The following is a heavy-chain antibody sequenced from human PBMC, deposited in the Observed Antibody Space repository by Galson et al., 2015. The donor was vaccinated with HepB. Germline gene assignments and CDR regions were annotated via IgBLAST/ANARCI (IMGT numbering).Heavy chain of an antibody. V-gene: IGHV1-69*13. Sequence: SVKVSCKASGGTFSSYAISWVRQAPGQGLEWMGGIIPIFGTANYAQKFQGRATITADESTSTAYMELSSLRSEDTAVYYCARDPAYCGGDCYSNYYGMDVWGQGTTVTV. CDR2: IIPIFGTA. CDR3: ARDPAYCGGDCYSNYYGMDV. CDR1: GGTFSSYA. J-gene: IGHJ6*02. D-gene: IGHD2-21*01.